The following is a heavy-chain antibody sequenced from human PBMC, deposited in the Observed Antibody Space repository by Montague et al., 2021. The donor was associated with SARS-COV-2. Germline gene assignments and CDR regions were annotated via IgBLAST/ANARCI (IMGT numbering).Heavy chain of an antibody. CDR3: AKRGEFDF. J-gene: IGHJ4*02. Sequence: SMSLSCAASGFTFTISAMSWVRQAPGKGLEWVATIIGSGRNTFYGDSVKGRLTISRDNSKNTVFLQMNSLRAEDTAIYYCAKRGEFDFWGRGTLVTVSS. V-gene: IGHV3-23*01. D-gene: IGHD3-16*01. CDR1: GFTFTISA. CDR2: IIGSGRNT.